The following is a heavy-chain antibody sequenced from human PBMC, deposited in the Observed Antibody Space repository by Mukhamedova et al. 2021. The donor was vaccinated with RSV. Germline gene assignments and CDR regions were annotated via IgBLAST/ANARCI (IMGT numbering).Heavy chain of an antibody. CDR1: STYA. Sequence: STYAMHWVRQAPGKGLEWXAXXSXXGCXXYYADSVKGLFTISRDNSKNTLYLQMNTLRXDXSXXXYXSSEKASAXSEFFQH. CDR2: XSXXGCXX. CDR3: SSEKASAXSEFFQH. D-gene: IGHD6-13*01. J-gene: IGHJ1*01. V-gene: IGHV3-30*14.